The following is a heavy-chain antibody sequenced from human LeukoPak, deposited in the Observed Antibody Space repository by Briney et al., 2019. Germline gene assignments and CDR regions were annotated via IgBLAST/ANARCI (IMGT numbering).Heavy chain of an antibody. D-gene: IGHD6-13*01. CDR1: GFTFSSYG. V-gene: IGHV3-30*18. CDR2: ISYDGSNK. Sequence: GGSLRLSCAASGFTFSSYGMHWVRQAPGKGLEWVAVISYDGSNKYYADSVKGRFTISGDNSKNTLYLQMNSLRAEDTAVYYCAKDRIAAAGAYYFDYWGQGTLVTVSS. CDR3: AKDRIAAAGAYYFDY. J-gene: IGHJ4*02.